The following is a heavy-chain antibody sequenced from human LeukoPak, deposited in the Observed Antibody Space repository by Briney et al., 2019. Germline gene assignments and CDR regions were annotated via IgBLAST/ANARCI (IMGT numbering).Heavy chain of an antibody. D-gene: IGHD2-2*01. CDR2: VNPYSGVT. CDR3: ARGGCGCASCYAYDY. V-gene: IGHV1-2*02. J-gene: IGHJ4*02. Sequence: ASVKVSCKASGYIFIDYNMHWVRQAPGQGLEWMGWVNPYSGVTNYAQKFQARVTMTRDTSIRTAYMELSSLESEDTAVYYCARGGCGCASCYAYDYWGQGTLVTVSS. CDR1: GYIFIDYN.